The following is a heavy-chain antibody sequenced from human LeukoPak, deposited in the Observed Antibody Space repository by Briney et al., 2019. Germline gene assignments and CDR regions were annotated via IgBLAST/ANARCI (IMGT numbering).Heavy chain of an antibody. J-gene: IGHJ5*02. D-gene: IGHD4-17*01. Sequence: PSETLSLTCTVSGGSISSGGYYWSWIRQHPGKGLEWIGYIYYSGSTNYNPSLKSRVTISVDTSKNQFSLKLSSVTAADTAVYYCASLRHGDYGEGNWFDPWGQGTLVTVSS. CDR1: GGSISSGGYY. CDR2: IYYSGST. CDR3: ASLRHGDYGEGNWFDP. V-gene: IGHV4-61*08.